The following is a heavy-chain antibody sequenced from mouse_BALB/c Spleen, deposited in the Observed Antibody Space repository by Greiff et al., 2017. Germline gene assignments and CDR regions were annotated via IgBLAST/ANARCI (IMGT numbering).Heavy chain of an antibody. CDR1: GFDFSRYW. V-gene: IGHV4-1*02. J-gene: IGHJ4*01. CDR3: ARRSYYRYYYAMDY. CDR2: INPDSSTI. D-gene: IGHD2-14*01. Sequence: DVMLVESGGGLVQPGGSLKLSCAASGFDFSRYWMSWVRQAPGKGLEWIGEINPDSSTINYTPSLKDKFIISRDNAKNTLYLQMSKVRSEDTALYYCARRSYYRYYYAMDYWGQGTSVTVSS.